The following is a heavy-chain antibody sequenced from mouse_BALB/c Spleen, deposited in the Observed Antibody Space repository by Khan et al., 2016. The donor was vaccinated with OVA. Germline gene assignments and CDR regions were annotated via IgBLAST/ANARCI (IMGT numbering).Heavy chain of an antibody. J-gene: IGHJ2*01. CDR1: GYSITSGYG. V-gene: IGHV3-2*02. Sequence: EVQLQESGPGLVKPSQSLSLTCTVTGYSITSGYGWNWIRQFPGNKLEWMGYISYSGSTNYNPSLKSRIALTRDTSKNPSFLQLNTVTYEDTATYYCARTARIKYWGQGTTLTVSS. CDR2: ISYSGST. CDR3: ARTARIKY. D-gene: IGHD1-2*01.